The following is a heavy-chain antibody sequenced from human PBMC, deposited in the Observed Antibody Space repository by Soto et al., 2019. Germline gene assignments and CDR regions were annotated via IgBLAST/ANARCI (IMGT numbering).Heavy chain of an antibody. CDR3: ARYDFWSGFEFAY. V-gene: IGHV4-4*02. J-gene: IGHJ4*02. CDR1: GGSISSSNW. CDR2: IYHSGST. Sequence: QVQLQESGPGLVKPSGTLSLTCAVSGGSISSSNWWSWVRQPPGKGLEWIGEIYHSGSTNYNPSLKSRVTISVDRSNNQFSLKLSSVTGADTGVYYCARYDFWSGFEFAYWGQGTLVTVSS. D-gene: IGHD3-3*01.